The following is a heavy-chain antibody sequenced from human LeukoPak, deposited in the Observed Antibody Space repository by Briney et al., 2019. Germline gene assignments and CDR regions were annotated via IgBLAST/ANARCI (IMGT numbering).Heavy chain of an antibody. J-gene: IGHJ6*03. CDR3: ARNVGYSYGFDYYYYMDV. Sequence: GASVKVSCKASGGTFSSYAISWVRQAPGQGLEWMGGIIPIFGTANYAQKFRGRVTITADKSTSTAYMELSSLRSEDTAVYYCARNVGYSYGFDYYYYMDVWGKGTTVTVSS. D-gene: IGHD5-18*01. CDR1: GGTFSSYA. CDR2: IIPIFGTA. V-gene: IGHV1-69*06.